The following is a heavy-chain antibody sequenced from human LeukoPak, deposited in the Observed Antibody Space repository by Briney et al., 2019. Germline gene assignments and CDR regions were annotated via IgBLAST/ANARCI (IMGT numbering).Heavy chain of an antibody. D-gene: IGHD6-19*01. CDR2: ISGSGGST. V-gene: IGHV3-23*01. J-gene: IGHJ4*02. CDR1: GFTFSSYA. Sequence: GGSLRLSCAASGFTFSSYAMSWVRQAPGKGLEWVSAISGSGGSTYYADSVKGRFTISRDNSKNTLYLHMNSLRAEDTAVYYCAKGGSIAVAGTPLYYWGQGTLVTVSS. CDR3: AKGGSIAVAGTPLYY.